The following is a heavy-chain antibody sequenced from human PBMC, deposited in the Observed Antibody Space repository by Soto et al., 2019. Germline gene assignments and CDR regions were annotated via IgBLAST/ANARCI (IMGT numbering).Heavy chain of an antibody. J-gene: IGHJ4*02. V-gene: IGHV4-34*01. CDR3: ARGLYYDFWSGSYYFDF. CDR1: GGSFSGYY. Sequence: SETLSLTCAVYGGSFSGYYWSWIRQPPGKGLEWIGEINHSGSTNYNPSLKSRVTISVDTSKNQFSLKLSSVTAADTAVYYCARGLYYDFWSGSYYFDFWGQGTLVTVSS. D-gene: IGHD3-3*01. CDR2: INHSGST.